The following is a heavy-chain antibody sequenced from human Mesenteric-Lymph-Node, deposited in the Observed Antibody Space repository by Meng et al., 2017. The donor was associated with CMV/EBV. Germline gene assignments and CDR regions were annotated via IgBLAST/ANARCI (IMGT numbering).Heavy chain of an antibody. CDR2: NNQDESEK. V-gene: IGHV3-7*01. Sequence: SLRLSCAATGYALSNNWMSGVGQAPGKGLEWVANNNQDESEKYYVDAVRGRFNIFRDNAKNSVFLQMNSLRVEDTAAYYCARGGGLDYWGQGTLVTVSS. J-gene: IGHJ4*02. CDR3: ARGGGLDY. CDR1: GYALSNNW.